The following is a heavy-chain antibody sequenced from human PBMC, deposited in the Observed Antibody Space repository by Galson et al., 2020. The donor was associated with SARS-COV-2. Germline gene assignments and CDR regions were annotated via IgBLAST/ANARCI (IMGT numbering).Heavy chain of an antibody. CDR2: THNGGST. D-gene: IGHD6-19*01. J-gene: IGHJ5*02. V-gene: IGHV3-53*01. CDR3: VSGVEQWLVDH. Sequence: GGSLRLSCAASGFTVSTNYMSWVRQAPGKGLEWVSVTHNGGSTYYADFVKGRFTISRDSCKNTLFLQMNSLRAEDTAIYYCVSGVEQWLVDHWGQGTLVTVSS. CDR1: GFTVSTNY.